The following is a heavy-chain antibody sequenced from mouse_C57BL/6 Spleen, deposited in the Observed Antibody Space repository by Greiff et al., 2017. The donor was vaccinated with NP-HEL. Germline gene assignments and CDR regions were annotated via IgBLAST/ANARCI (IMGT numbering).Heavy chain of an antibody. J-gene: IGHJ1*03. D-gene: IGHD1-1*01. V-gene: IGHV1-69*01. Sequence: QVQLQQPGAELVMPGASVKLSCKASGYTFTSYWMHWVKQRPGQGLEWIGEIDPSDSYHNYNQKFKGKSTLTVDKSSSTAYMQLSSLTSEDSAVYYCARKGVYYGSKGYFDVWGTGTTVTVSS. CDR3: ARKGVYYGSKGYFDV. CDR2: IDPSDSYH. CDR1: GYTFTSYW.